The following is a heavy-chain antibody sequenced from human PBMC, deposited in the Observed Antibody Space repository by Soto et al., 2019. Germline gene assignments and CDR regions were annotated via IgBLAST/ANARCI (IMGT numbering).Heavy chain of an antibody. CDR1: GGTFSSYA. CDR2: INPIFGTA. D-gene: IGHD5-18*01. CDR3: ARGNGFGSYGPWVFDY. Sequence: SVKVSCKASGGTFSSYAISWVRQAPGQGLEWMGGINPIFGTANYAQKFQGRVTITADESTSTAYMELSSLRSEDTAVYYCARGNGFGSYGPWVFDYWGQGTLVTVSS. J-gene: IGHJ4*02. V-gene: IGHV1-69*13.